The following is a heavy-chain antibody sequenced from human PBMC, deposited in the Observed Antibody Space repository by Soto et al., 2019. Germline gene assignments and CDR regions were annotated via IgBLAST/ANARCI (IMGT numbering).Heavy chain of an antibody. Sequence: GASVKVSCKASGYTFTGYYMHWVRQAPGQGLEWMGWINPNSGGTNYAQKFQGWVTMTRDTSISTAYMELSRLRSDDTAVYYCARGSVAGSEYFQHSGQGTLVTVSS. CDR3: ARGSVAGSEYFQH. CDR2: INPNSGGT. V-gene: IGHV1-2*04. D-gene: IGHD6-19*01. J-gene: IGHJ1*01. CDR1: GYTFTGYY.